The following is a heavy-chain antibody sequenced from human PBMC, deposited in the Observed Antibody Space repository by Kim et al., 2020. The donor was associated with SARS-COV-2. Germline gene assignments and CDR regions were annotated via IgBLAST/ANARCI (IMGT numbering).Heavy chain of an antibody. J-gene: IGHJ4*02. V-gene: IGHV3-15*01. Sequence: TDYAAPVKGRFTISRDDSKNTLYLQMNSLNTEDTAVYYCTTSDGWSPFDYWGQGTLVTVSS. CDR2: T. CDR3: TTSDGWSPFDY. D-gene: IGHD6-19*01.